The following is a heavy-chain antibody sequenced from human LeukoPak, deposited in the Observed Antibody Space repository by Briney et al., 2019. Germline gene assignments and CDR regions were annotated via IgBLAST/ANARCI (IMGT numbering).Heavy chain of an antibody. Sequence: ASVKVSCKASGSTFTGFYVQWVRQAPGQGLEWMGWINPNNGATNYAQKFQGRVSMTRDSSISTVYMELSSLRSEDTAVYYCARGFVVVPAASSIDYWGQGTLVTVSS. V-gene: IGHV1-2*02. D-gene: IGHD2-2*01. CDR1: GSTFTGFY. J-gene: IGHJ4*02. CDR2: INPNNGAT. CDR3: ARGFVVVPAASSIDY.